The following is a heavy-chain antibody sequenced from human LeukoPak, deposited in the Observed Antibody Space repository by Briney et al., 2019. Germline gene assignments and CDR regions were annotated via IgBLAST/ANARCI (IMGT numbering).Heavy chain of an antibody. D-gene: IGHD2-15*01. Sequence: ASVKVSCKASGYTFTGYYMHWVRQAPGQGLEWMGWINPNSGGTNYAQKFQGRVTTTRDTSISTAYMERSRLRSDDTAVYYCARENLGYCSGGSCYYFDYWGQGTLVTVSS. CDR2: INPNSGGT. J-gene: IGHJ4*02. V-gene: IGHV1-2*02. CDR1: GYTFTGYY. CDR3: ARENLGYCSGGSCYYFDY.